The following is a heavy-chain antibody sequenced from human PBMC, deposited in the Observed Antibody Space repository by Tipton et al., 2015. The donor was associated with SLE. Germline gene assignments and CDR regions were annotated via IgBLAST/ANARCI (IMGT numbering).Heavy chain of an antibody. V-gene: IGHV4-39*07. CDR2: IYYSGST. J-gene: IGHJ4*02. D-gene: IGHD6-6*01. CDR1: GGSISSSSYY. Sequence: TLSLTCTVSGGSISSSSYYWGWIRQPPGKGLEWIGSIYYSGSTYYNPSLKSRVTISVDTSKNQFSLKLSSVTAADTAVYYCARGSGEVGDYSSSGGYFDYWGQGTLVTVSS. CDR3: ARGSGEVGDYSSSGGYFDY.